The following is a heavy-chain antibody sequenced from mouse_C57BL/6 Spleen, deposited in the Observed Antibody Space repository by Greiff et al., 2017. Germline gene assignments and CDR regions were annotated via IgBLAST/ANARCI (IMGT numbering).Heavy chain of an antibody. CDR2: ISGGGGNT. J-gene: IGHJ3*01. V-gene: IGHV5-9*01. D-gene: IGHD3-2*02. CDR3: ARQLRFPFAY. Sequence: ESGGGLVKPGGSLKLSCAASGFTFSSYTMSWVRQTPEKRLEWVATISGGGGNTYYPDSVKGRFTISRDNAKNTLYLQMSSLRSEDTALYYCARQLRFPFAYWGQGTLVTVSA. CDR1: GFTFSSYT.